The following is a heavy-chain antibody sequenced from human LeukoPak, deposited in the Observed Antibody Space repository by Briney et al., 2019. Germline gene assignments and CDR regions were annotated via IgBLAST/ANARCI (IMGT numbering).Heavy chain of an antibody. CDR3: ARGAYSSGFDD. Sequence: GGSLRLSCAASGFTFSSYSMNWVRQAPGKGLEWVAVISNDGSNKYYADSVKGRFTISRNNSKNTLYLQMNSLRAEDTAVYYCARGAYSSGFDDWGRGTLVTVSS. CDR2: ISNDGSNK. D-gene: IGHD6-13*01. V-gene: IGHV3-30*03. J-gene: IGHJ4*02. CDR1: GFTFSSYS.